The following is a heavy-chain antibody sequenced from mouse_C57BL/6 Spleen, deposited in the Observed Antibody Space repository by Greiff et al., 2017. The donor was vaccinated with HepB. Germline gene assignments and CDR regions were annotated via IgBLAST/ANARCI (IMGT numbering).Heavy chain of an antibody. CDR1: GFTFSDFY. J-gene: IGHJ1*03. D-gene: IGHD1-1*02. Sequence: EVKLMESGGGLVQSGRSLRLSCATSGFTFSDFYMEWVRQAPGKGLEWIAASRNKANDYTTEYSASVKGRFIVSRDTSQSILYLQMNALRAEDTAIYYCARGWPGSYGYFDVWGTGTTVTVSS. CDR3: ARGWPGSYGYFDV. CDR2: SRNKANDYTT. V-gene: IGHV7-1*01.